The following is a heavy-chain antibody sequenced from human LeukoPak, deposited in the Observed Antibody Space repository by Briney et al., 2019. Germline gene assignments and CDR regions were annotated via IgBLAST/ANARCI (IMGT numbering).Heavy chain of an antibody. Sequence: SETLSLTCAVYGGSFSGYYWSWIRQPPGKGLEWIGEINHSGSTNYNPSLKSRVTISVDTSKNQFSLKLSSVTAADTAVYYCARTTYSSSWYHTSVPHYYYMDVWGKGTTVTVSS. D-gene: IGHD6-13*01. CDR2: INHSGST. V-gene: IGHV4-34*01. J-gene: IGHJ6*03. CDR1: GGSFSGYY. CDR3: ARTTYSSSWYHTSVPHYYYMDV.